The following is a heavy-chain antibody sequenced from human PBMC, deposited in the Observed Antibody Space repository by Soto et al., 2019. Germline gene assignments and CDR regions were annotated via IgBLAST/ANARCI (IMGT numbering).Heavy chain of an antibody. CDR3: GRYAGYVDS. D-gene: IGHD2-2*01. CDR1: GGSISSSY. Sequence: PSETLSLTCPVSGGSISSSYWIWIRQPPGRGLEWIGDIYYRGSTNYNPSLESRVAISIDTSKTQFSLKVSSVTAADTAVYYCGRYAGYVDSWGQGTLVTVSS. CDR2: IYYRGST. J-gene: IGHJ4*02. V-gene: IGHV4-59*01.